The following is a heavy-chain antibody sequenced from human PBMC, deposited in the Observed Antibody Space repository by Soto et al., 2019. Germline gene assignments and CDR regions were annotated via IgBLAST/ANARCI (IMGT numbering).Heavy chain of an antibody. D-gene: IGHD5-18*01. V-gene: IGHV1-3*01. CDR3: ARGLNGYSHYFDY. Sequence: ASVKVSCKASGYTFTGYYMHWVRQAPGQGLEWMGWINAGNGNTKYSQKFQGRVTITRDTSASTAYMELSSLRSEDTAVYYCARGLNGYSHYFDYWGQGTLVTVSS. J-gene: IGHJ4*02. CDR1: GYTFTGYY. CDR2: INAGNGNT.